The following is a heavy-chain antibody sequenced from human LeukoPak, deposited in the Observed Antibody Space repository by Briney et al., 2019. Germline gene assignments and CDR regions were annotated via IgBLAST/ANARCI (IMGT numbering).Heavy chain of an antibody. CDR3: ARHPYSNFVLDY. CDR2: IYFRGDT. CDR1: GGSISSYY. J-gene: IGHJ4*02. V-gene: IGHV4-59*08. Sequence: PSETLSLTCTVSGGSISSYYWSWIRQPPGRGLEWIGYIYFRGDTKYNPSLKSRVTISVDTSKNQFSLEVSSVTAADTAVYFCARHPYSNFVLDYWGQGSLVTVSS. D-gene: IGHD4-11*01.